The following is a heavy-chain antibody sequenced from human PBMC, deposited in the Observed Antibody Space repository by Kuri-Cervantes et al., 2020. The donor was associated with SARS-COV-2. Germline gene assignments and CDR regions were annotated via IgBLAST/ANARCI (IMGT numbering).Heavy chain of an antibody. CDR2: ISYDGSNK. J-gene: IGHJ4*02. Sequence: GESLKISCAASGFTFSSYAMHWVRQALGKGLEWVAVISYDGSNKYYADSVKGRFTISRDNSKNTLYLQMNSLRAEDTAVYYCARGGSSGWSQLEYWGQGTLVTVSS. CDR1: GFTFSSYA. CDR3: ARGGSSGWSQLEY. V-gene: IGHV3-30*04. D-gene: IGHD6-19*01.